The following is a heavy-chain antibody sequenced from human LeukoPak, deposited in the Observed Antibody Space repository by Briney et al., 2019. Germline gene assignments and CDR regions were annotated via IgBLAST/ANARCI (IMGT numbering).Heavy chain of an antibody. J-gene: IGHJ1*01. CDR3: ARTADSSGFSPFQH. Sequence: SETLSLTCTVSGGSISSYYWNWIRQPAGKGLEWIGRIYTSGSTNYNPSLKSRVTMSVDTSKNQFSLKLSSVTAADTAVYYCARTADSSGFSPFQHWGQGTLVTVSS. CDR2: IYTSGST. V-gene: IGHV4-4*07. D-gene: IGHD3-22*01. CDR1: GGSISSYY.